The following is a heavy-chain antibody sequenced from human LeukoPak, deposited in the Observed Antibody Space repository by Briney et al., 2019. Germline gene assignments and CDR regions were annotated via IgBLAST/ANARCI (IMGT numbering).Heavy chain of an antibody. CDR3: ARGRRQQLTGSWFDP. D-gene: IGHD6-13*01. CDR2: IYYSGST. CDR1: GGSISSYY. Sequence: SETLSLTCTVSGGSISSYYWSWIRQPPGKGLEWIGYIYYSGSTNYNPSLKSRVTISVDTSKNQFSLKLSSVTAADTAVYYCARGRRQQLTGSWFDPWGQGTLVTVSS. V-gene: IGHV4-59*08. J-gene: IGHJ5*02.